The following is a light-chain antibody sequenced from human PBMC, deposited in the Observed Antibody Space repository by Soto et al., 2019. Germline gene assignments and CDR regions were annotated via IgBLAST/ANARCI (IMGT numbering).Light chain of an antibody. V-gene: IGLV2-14*01. CDR1: SSDVGGYNY. CDR3: GSYTSSSTLYV. CDR2: DVS. Sequence: QSALTQPASVSGSPGQSITISCTGTSSDVGGYNYVSWYQQHPGKAPKLMIYDVSNRPSGVSNRFSGSKSGNTASLTISGLQAEDEADYYCGSYTSSSTLYVFGTGTKV. J-gene: IGLJ1*01.